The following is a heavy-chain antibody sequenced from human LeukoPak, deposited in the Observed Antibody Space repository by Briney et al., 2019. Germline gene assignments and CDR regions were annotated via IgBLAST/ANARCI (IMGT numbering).Heavy chain of an antibody. CDR1: GFTFSSYW. Sequence: PGGSLRLSCAASGFTFSSYWMSWVRQAPGKGLEWVSYISRDGSTIYYADSVKGRFTISRDNAKNSLYLQMNSLKAEDTAVYYCAGGDCSRTTCYRVGQGGWGQGTLVTVSS. CDR3: AGGDCSRTTCYRVGQGG. D-gene: IGHD2-2*01. J-gene: IGHJ4*02. CDR2: ISRDGSTI. V-gene: IGHV3-48*03.